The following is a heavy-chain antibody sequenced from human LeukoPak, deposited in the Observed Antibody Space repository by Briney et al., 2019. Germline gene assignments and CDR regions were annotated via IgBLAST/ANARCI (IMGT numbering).Heavy chain of an antibody. V-gene: IGHV4-39*01. CDR1: GGSISSSSYY. CDR2: IYYSGST. J-gene: IGHJ5*02. CDR3: ARQNGAYSSTWYSGNWFDP. D-gene: IGHD6-13*01. Sequence: SETLSLTCTVSGGSISSSSYYWGWIRQPPGKGLEWIGSIYYSGSTYYYPSLKSRVTISIDTSNNQFSLNLTSVTAADTAVYYRARQNGAYSSTWYSGNWFDPWGQGTLVTVSS.